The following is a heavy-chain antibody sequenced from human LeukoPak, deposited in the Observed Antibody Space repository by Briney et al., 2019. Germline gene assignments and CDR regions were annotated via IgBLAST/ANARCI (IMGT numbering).Heavy chain of an antibody. CDR1: GFTFSSYW. V-gene: IGHV3-74*01. CDR2: INGDGSST. Sequence: PGGSLRLSCAASGFTFSSYWMHWVRQAPGKGLVWVSRINGDGSSTSYADSVKGRFTISRDNAKNTLYLQMNSLRAGDTAVYYCAREAGSGSLLYYYYYGMDVWGKGTTVTVSS. CDR3: AREAGSGSLLYYYYYGMDV. D-gene: IGHD3-10*01. J-gene: IGHJ6*04.